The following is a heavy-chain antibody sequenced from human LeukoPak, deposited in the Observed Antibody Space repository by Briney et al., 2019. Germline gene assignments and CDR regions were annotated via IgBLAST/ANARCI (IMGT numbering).Heavy chain of an antibody. D-gene: IGHD2-2*01. J-gene: IGHJ3*02. CDR2: IYTSGST. V-gene: IGHV4-4*07. Sequence: SETLSLTCTVSGGSISSYYWSWIRQPAGKGLEWIGRIYTSGSTNYNPSLKSRVTISVDKSKNQFSLKLSSVTAADTAVYYCARATGSSSASSHSFDIWGQGTMFTVSS. CDR1: GGSISSYY. CDR3: ARATGSSSASSHSFDI.